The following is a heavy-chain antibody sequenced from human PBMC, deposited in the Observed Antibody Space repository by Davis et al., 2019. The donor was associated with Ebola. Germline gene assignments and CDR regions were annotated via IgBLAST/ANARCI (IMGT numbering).Heavy chain of an antibody. CDR3: ARVRVKQWLMVDY. CDR2: ISGGGGTT. J-gene: IGHJ4*02. D-gene: IGHD6-19*01. CDR1: GFTFSSYA. Sequence: GGSLRLSCAASGFTFSSYAISWVRQVPGKGLEWVSAISGGGGTTYYEHSVKGRFTISRDTSKNTLYLQMNSLRDEDTAVYYCARVRVKQWLMVDYWGQGTLVTVSS. V-gene: IGHV3-23*01.